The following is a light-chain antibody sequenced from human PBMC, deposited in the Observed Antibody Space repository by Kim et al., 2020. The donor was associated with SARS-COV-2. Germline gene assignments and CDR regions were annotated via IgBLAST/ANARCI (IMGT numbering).Light chain of an antibody. CDR3: QKYDSAPLT. J-gene: IGKJ4*01. Sequence: ASVGHRVTSSCRASQGISNYLAWYQQKPGKVPKLLIYTASALQSGVPSRFSGSGTGTDFTLTISSLQPEDVATYYCQKYDSAPLTFGGGTKVDIK. CDR2: TAS. V-gene: IGKV1-27*01. CDR1: QGISNY.